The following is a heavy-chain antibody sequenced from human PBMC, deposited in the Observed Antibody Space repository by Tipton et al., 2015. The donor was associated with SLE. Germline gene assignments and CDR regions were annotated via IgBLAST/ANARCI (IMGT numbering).Heavy chain of an antibody. D-gene: IGHD4-17*01. CDR2: IYYSGST. CDR3: ARHGGQNGYGDYISWYFDL. J-gene: IGHJ2*01. CDR1: GGSISSSSYY. Sequence: TLSLTCTVSGGSISSSSYYWGWIRQPPGKGLEWIGSIYYSGSTYYNPSLKSRVTISVDTSKNQFSLKLSSVTAADTAVHYCARHGGQNGYGDYISWYFDLWGRGTLVTVSS. V-gene: IGHV4-39*07.